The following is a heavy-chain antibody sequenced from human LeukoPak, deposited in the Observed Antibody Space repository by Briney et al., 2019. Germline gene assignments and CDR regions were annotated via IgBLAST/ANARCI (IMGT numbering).Heavy chain of an antibody. V-gene: IGHV4-59*02. CDR3: ARDRRRELLHAFDI. CDR1: GGTVSRYF. D-gene: IGHD1-26*01. J-gene: IGHJ3*02. CDR2: IDYSGST. Sequence: SETLSLTCTVSGGTVSRYFWSWIRQPPGKGLEWIAYIDYSGSTNYNPSLKSRLTISLDASKNQFSLKLSSVTAADTAVYYCARDRRRELLHAFDIWGQGTMVTVSS.